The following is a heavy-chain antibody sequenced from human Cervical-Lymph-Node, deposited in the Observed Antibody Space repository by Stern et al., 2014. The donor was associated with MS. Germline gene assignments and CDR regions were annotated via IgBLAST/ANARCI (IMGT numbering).Heavy chain of an antibody. Sequence: VQLVESGAEVKKPGSSVRVSCKASGGTFRSHAISWVRQAPGQGLAWMGGIIPMFGTAKYAQEFQGRVTITADDSTSTAYMEVSSLRSEDTAVYYCASSVGELTPEAVWGQGTTVTVFS. CDR2: IIPMFGTA. CDR1: GGTFRSHA. CDR3: ASSVGELTPEAV. D-gene: IGHD3-10*01. V-gene: IGHV1-69*01. J-gene: IGHJ6*02.